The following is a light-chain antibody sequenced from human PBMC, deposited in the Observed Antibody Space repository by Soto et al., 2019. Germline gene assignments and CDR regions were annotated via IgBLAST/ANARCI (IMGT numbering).Light chain of an antibody. Sequence: QSALTQPASVSGSPGRSVTISCTGTSTDVGDFNYVSWYQHLPGRAPKLIIYDVTNRPSEISYRFSASKSGRTASLTISGLQAEDEADYYCSSYSSSNTHVVFGGGTKLTVL. CDR2: DVT. CDR1: STDVGDFNY. J-gene: IGLJ2*01. V-gene: IGLV2-14*03. CDR3: SSYSSSNTHVV.